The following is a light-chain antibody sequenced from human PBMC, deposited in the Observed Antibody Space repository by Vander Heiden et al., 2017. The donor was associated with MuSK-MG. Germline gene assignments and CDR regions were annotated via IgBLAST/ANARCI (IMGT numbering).Light chain of an antibody. CDR2: GNT. V-gene: IGLV1-40*01. CDR3: QSYDSGLSGYV. J-gene: IGLJ1*01. Sequence: QSVLTQPPSVSGAPGQRVTISCTGSRSNIGAGFDVHWYKQLPGTPPKLLIFGNTNRPSGVPDRFSGSKSGTSASLAFTGLQAEDEADYYCQSYDSGLSGYVFGTGTKVTVL. CDR1: RSNIGAGFD.